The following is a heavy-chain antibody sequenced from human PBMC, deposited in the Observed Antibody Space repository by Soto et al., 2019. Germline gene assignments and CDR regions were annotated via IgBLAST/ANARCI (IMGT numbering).Heavy chain of an antibody. Sequence: GGSLRLSCAASGFTFSSYAMSWVRQAPGKGLEWVSAISGSGGSTYYADSVKGRFTISRDNSKNTLYLQMNSLRAEDTAVYYCAKSTLLYSHNLYGMDVWGQGXTVTVSS. CDR1: GFTFSSYA. J-gene: IGHJ6*02. D-gene: IGHD2-8*01. CDR2: ISGSGGST. CDR3: AKSTLLYSHNLYGMDV. V-gene: IGHV3-23*01.